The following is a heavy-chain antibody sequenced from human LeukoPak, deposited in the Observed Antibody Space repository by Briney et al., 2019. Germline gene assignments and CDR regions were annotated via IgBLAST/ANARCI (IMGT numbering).Heavy chain of an antibody. Sequence: GRSLRLSCAASGFTFSSYAMHWVRQAPGKGLDWVAVISYEGSNEYYADSVKGRFTISRDKSKNTLYLQMNSLRTEDTAVYYCARDRCNGGNCYLSVLDYWGQGTLVTVSS. CDR1: GFTFSSYA. D-gene: IGHD2-15*01. J-gene: IGHJ4*02. CDR3: ARDRCNGGNCYLSVLDY. V-gene: IGHV3-30-3*01. CDR2: ISYEGSNE.